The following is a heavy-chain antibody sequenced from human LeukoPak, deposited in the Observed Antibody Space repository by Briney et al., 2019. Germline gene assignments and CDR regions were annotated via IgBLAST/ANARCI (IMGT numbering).Heavy chain of an antibody. J-gene: IGHJ5*02. CDR1: GFTFSSYE. Sequence: PGGSLRLSCAASGFTFSSYEMNWVRQAPGKGLEWVSYISSSGSTIYYADSVKGRFTISRGNAKNSLYLQMNSLRAEDTAVYYCARDSRIAAAGRQNWFDPWGQGTLVTVSS. CDR3: ARDSRIAAAGRQNWFDP. CDR2: ISSSGSTI. D-gene: IGHD6-13*01. V-gene: IGHV3-48*03.